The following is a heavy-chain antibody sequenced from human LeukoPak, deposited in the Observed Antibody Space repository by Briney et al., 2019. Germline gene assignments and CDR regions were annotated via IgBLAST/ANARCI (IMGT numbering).Heavy chain of an antibody. Sequence: GGSLRLSCAASGFTFSSYSMNWVRQAPGKGLEWVANIKQDGSEKYYVDSVKGRFTISRDNAKNSLYLQMNSLRAEDTAVYYCARYSGSYCWGQGTLVTVSS. CDR1: GFTFSSYS. CDR2: IKQDGSEK. D-gene: IGHD1-26*01. CDR3: ARYSGSYC. V-gene: IGHV3-7*01. J-gene: IGHJ4*02.